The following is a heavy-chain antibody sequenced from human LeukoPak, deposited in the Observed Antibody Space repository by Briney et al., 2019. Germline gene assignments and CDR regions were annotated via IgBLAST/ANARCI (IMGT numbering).Heavy chain of an antibody. J-gene: IGHJ3*02. CDR1: GGSISSSSYY. CDR2: IYYSGST. D-gene: IGHD3-22*01. CDR3: ARANYYDSSGYSRGAFDI. Sequence: MSSETLSLTCTVSGGSISSSSYYWGWIRQPPGKGLEWIGSIYYSGSTYYNPSLKSRVTISVDTSKNQFSLRLSSVTAADTAVYYCARANYYDSSGYSRGAFDIWGQGTMVTVSS. V-gene: IGHV4-39*07.